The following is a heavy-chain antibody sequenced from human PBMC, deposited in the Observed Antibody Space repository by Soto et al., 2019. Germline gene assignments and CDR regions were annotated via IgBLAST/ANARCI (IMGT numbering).Heavy chain of an antibody. CDR2: IYPGDSDT. J-gene: IGHJ3*02. CDR3: ATHPYDFWSGYRDDAFDI. V-gene: IGHV5-51*01. CDR1: GYSLTSYW. Sequence: PGESLKISCKGSGYSLTSYWIGWVRQMPGKGLEWMGIIYPGDSDTRYSPSFQGQVTISADKSISTAYLQWSSLKASDTAMYYCATHPYDFWSGYRDDAFDIWGQGTMVTVSS. D-gene: IGHD3-3*01.